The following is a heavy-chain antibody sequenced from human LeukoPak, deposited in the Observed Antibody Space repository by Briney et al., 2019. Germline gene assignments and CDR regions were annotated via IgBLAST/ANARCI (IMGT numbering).Heavy chain of an antibody. J-gene: IGHJ4*02. CDR1: GGSISSSSYY. D-gene: IGHD2-2*01. CDR3: ARIVVVPAAIDY. Sequence: PSETLPLTCTVSGGSISSSSYYWGWIRQPPGKGLEWIGSIYYSGSTYYNPSLKSRVTISVDTSKNQFSLKLSSVTAADTAVYYCARIVVVPAAIDYWGQGTLVTVSS. CDR2: IYYSGST. V-gene: IGHV4-39*01.